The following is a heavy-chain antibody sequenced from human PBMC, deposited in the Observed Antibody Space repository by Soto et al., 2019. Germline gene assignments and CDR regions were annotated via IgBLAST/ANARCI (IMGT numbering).Heavy chain of an antibody. CDR1: GDSISSGDW. CDR2: IFHSGTT. J-gene: IGHJ1*01. D-gene: IGHD2-21*02. Sequence: TLSLTCAVSGDSISSGDWWSWVRQPPGERLEWIGEIFHSGTTNYNPSLKSRVTISVDKSKNQFSLNLSSVTAADTAVYYCARTLYCGGDCFSFDPWGQGTMVTVSS. V-gene: IGHV4-4*02. CDR3: ARTLYCGGDCFSFDP.